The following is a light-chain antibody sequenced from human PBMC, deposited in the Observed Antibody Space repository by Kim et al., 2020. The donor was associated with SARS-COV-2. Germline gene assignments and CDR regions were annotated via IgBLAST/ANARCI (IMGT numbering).Light chain of an antibody. J-gene: IGLJ2*01. CDR1: SIGSQS. V-gene: IGLV3-21*03. Sequence: AENTSTISWGEDSIGSQSVQWYLQKPGQDPVMVGYYDSDRPSGIPERFSGSNSGNTASLTISKVEAGDEADYFCQVWDSSSDHVVFGGGTKLTVL. CDR3: QVWDSSSDHVV. CDR2: YDS.